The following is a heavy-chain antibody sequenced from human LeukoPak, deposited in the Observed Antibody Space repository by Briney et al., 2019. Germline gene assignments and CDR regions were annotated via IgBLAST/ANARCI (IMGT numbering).Heavy chain of an antibody. V-gene: IGHV4-38-2*02. Sequence: SETLSLTCSVSGYSISSGYYWGWIRQPPGKGLEWIGSIYHSGSTYYNLSLKSRVTISVDTSKSQFSLKLNSVTAADTAVYYRTSRGYCSGGSCYSDYWGQGTLVTVSS. CDR2: IYHSGST. J-gene: IGHJ4*02. CDR1: GYSISSGYY. D-gene: IGHD2-15*01. CDR3: TSRGYCSGGSCYSDY.